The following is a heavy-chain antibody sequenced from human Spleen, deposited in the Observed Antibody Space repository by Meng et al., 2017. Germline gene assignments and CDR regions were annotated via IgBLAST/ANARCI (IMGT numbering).Heavy chain of an antibody. Sequence: ASVKVSCKASGYTFTDYDINWVRQATGQGVEWMGWMNHNSGNTGYAQKFQGRVTITRNTSISTAYMELSSMRSEDTAVYYCAREGLGYSSGWFRGYYYYGMDFWGQGTMVTVSS. CDR2: MNHNSGNT. V-gene: IGHV1-8*03. CDR1: GYTFTDYD. CDR3: AREGLGYSSGWFRGYYYYGMDF. J-gene: IGHJ6*02. D-gene: IGHD6-19*01.